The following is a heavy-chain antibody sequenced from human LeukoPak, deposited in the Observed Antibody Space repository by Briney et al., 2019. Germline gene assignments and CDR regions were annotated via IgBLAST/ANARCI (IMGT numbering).Heavy chain of an antibody. Sequence: SGTLSLTCAVTVGSISNNWWTWVRQPPWKGLEWIGEISQSARTNYNPSLKSRVTMSIDKSRNQFSLRMSSVTAADTAVYYCAGVRLGSSGFSEYFEHWGQGTLVTVSS. CDR3: AGVRLGSSGFSEYFEH. J-gene: IGHJ1*01. V-gene: IGHV4-4*02. D-gene: IGHD3-22*01. CDR1: VGSISNNW. CDR2: ISQSART.